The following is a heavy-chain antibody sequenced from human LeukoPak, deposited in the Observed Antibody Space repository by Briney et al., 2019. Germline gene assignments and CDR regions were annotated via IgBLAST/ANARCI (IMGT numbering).Heavy chain of an antibody. CDR3: AKDGPRRIPYYMDV. V-gene: IGHV3-30*02. CDR1: GFTFSNYG. CDR2: IRYDGSNK. Sequence: GGSLRLSCAASGFTFSNYGMHWVRQAPGKGLEWVAFIRYDGSNKFYTDSVKGRFTISRDSSKNTLYLQMNSLRAADTAVYYCAKDGPRRIPYYMDVWGKGTTVTVSS. J-gene: IGHJ6*03.